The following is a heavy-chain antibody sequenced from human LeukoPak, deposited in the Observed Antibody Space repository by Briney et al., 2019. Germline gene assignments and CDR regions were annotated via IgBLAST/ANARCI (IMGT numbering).Heavy chain of an antibody. D-gene: IGHD3-22*01. Sequence: GGSLRLSCAASGFTFSSYAMSWVRQAPGKGLEWVSAISGGGGSTYYADSVKGRFTISRDNSKNTLYLQMNSLRAEDTAVYYCAKTGDYYDSSGYVDAFDIWGQGTMVTVSS. CDR3: AKTGDYYDSSGYVDAFDI. CDR2: ISGGGGST. V-gene: IGHV3-23*01. J-gene: IGHJ3*02. CDR1: GFTFSSYA.